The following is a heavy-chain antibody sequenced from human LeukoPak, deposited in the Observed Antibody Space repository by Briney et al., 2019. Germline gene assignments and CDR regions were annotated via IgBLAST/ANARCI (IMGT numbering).Heavy chain of an antibody. J-gene: IGHJ4*02. V-gene: IGHV3-23*03. CDR3: AREGWEELGHYFDY. CDR1: GIIFSHYA. D-gene: IGHD1-26*01. CDR2: IHSDGSK. Sequence: GGSLRLSCTASGIIFSHYAMSWVRQAPQKGLEWVSTIHSDGSKYYVDSVKGRFIISRDISQNTVYLEMNSLRAEDAAVYYCAREGWEELGHYFDYWGQGTGVTVSS.